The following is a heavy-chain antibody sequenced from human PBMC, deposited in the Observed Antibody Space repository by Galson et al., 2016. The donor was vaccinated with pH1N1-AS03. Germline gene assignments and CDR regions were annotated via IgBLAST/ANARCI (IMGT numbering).Heavy chain of an antibody. J-gene: IGHJ4*02. V-gene: IGHV3-23*01. CDR2: ISGIGTST. Sequence: SLRLSCAASGFTFKNYAMSWVRQAPGKGLEWVSVISGIGTSTYYAASVKGRFSISRDNARNTLSLKMDGLRAEDTSLYYCAKEGDEGDFDCWGQGSLVTVSP. CDR3: AKEGDEGDFDC. CDR1: GFTFKNYA.